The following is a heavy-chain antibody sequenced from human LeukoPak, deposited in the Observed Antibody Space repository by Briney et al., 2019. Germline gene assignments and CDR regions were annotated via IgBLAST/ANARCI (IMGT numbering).Heavy chain of an antibody. D-gene: IGHD2-15*01. Sequence: GGSLRLSCAASGFTFSSYGMHWVRQAPGKGLEWVAVISYDGSNKYYADSVKGRFTISRENSKNTLYLQMNSLRAEDTAVYYCARSGYCSGGSYYPLQFDFDYWGQGTLVTVSS. V-gene: IGHV3-30*03. CDR3: ARSGYCSGGSYYPLQFDFDY. CDR2: ISYDGSNK. J-gene: IGHJ4*02. CDR1: GFTFSSYG.